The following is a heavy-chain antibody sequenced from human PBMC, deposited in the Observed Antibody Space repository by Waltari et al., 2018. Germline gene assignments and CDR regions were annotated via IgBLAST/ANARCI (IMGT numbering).Heavy chain of an antibody. CDR2: VDPEDGET. V-gene: IGHV1-69-2*01. CDR1: GYTFTDYY. CDR3: ATFYYDSSGYYTSTHFDY. Sequence: EVQLVQSGAEVKKPGATVKISCKASGYTFTDYYMHWVQQAPGKGLEWMGRVDPEDGETIYAEKFQGRVTITADTSTDTAYMELSSLRSEDTAVYYCATFYYDSSGYYTSTHFDYWGQGTLVTVSS. D-gene: IGHD3-22*01. J-gene: IGHJ4*02.